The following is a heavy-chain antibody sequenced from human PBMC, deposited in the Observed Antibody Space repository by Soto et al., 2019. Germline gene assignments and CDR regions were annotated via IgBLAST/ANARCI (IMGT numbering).Heavy chain of an antibody. D-gene: IGHD6-13*01. CDR3: ARDGYSSSWYWYYYGMDV. CDR1: GGSFSGYY. J-gene: IGHJ6*02. Sequence: SETLSLTCAVYGGSFSGYYWSWIRQPPGKGLEWIGEINHSGSTNYNPSLKSRVTISVDTSKNQFSLKLSSVTAADTAVYYCARDGYSSSWYWYYYGMDVWGQGTTVTVSS. V-gene: IGHV4-34*01. CDR2: INHSGST.